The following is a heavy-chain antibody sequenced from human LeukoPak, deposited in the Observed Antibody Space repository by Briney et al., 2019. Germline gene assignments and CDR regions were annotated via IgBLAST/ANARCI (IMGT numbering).Heavy chain of an antibody. CDR1: GFTFSDYY. CDR3: AKGIDSSGYYFDY. V-gene: IGHV3-11*01. CDR2: ISSSGSTI. Sequence: GGSLRLSCAASGFTFSDYYMSWIRQAPGKGLEWVSYISSSGSTIYYADSVKGRFTISRDNSKNTLYLQMNSLRAEDTAVYYCAKGIDSSGYYFDYWGQGTLVTVSS. J-gene: IGHJ4*02. D-gene: IGHD3-22*01.